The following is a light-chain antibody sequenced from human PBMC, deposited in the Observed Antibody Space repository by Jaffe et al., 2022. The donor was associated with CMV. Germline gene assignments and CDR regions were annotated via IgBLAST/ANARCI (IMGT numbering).Light chain of an antibody. CDR3: QKYNSAPLA. V-gene: IGKV1-27*01. J-gene: IGKJ4*01. CDR1: QGISSY. Sequence: DIQMTQSPSSLSASVGDRVTITCRASQGISSYLVWYQQKTGKVPKLLIQAASTLESGVPSRFSGSGSGTDFTLTISSLQPEDAAIYYCQKYNSAPLAFGGGTRVEIK. CDR2: AAS.